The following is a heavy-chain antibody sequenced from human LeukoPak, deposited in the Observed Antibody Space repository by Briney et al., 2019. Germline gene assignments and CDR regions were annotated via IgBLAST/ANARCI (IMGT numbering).Heavy chain of an antibody. CDR3: AELGITMIGGV. Sequence: GGSLRLSCAASGFTFTDVYMSWIRQSPGKGLEWLAYISPNSADISYADSVKGRFTISRDNAKNSLYLQMNSLRAEDTAVYYCAELGITMIGGVWGKGTTVTISS. CDR1: GFTFTDVY. CDR2: ISPNSADI. J-gene: IGHJ6*04. D-gene: IGHD3-10*02. V-gene: IGHV3-11*04.